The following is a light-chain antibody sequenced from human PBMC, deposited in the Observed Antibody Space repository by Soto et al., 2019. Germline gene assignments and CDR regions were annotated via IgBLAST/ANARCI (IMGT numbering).Light chain of an antibody. V-gene: IGKV1-33*01. Sequence: DIQMTQSPSSLSASVGDTITITCRASQGISNSLNWYQLKPGEAPKLLIYDASNLATGVPSRFSGSGSVTHFTFTVSSLQTEDIATYYCHQYYNDPFTFGPGTKVDLK. CDR2: DAS. J-gene: IGKJ3*01. CDR1: QGISNS. CDR3: HQYYNDPFT.